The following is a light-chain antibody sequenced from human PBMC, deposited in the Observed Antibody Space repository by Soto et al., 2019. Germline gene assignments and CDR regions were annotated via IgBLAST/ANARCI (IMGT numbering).Light chain of an antibody. CDR2: AAS. CDR3: QQYYSYPWT. CDR1: QGISSY. Sequence: AIRMTQSPSSFSASTGARVTITCRAGQGISSYLAWYQQKPGKAPKLLIYAASTLQSGVPSRFSGSESGTDCTLTISCLQSEDWATYYCQQYYSYPWTFGQGTKVNIK. J-gene: IGKJ1*01. V-gene: IGKV1-8*01.